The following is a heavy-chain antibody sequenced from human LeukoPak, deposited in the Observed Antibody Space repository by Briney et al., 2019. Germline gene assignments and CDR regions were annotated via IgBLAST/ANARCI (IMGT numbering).Heavy chain of an antibody. D-gene: IGHD3-22*01. Sequence: SETLSLTCAVYGGSFNDYYWSWIRQPPGKGLEGIGEINHSASTNYNPSLKSRVTMSVDTSKNQFSLKMTSVTAADTALYYCARADHSSGGLARFDPWGQGTLVTVSS. J-gene: IGHJ5*02. CDR2: INHSAST. CDR3: ARADHSSGGLARFDP. CDR1: GGSFNDYY. V-gene: IGHV4-34*01.